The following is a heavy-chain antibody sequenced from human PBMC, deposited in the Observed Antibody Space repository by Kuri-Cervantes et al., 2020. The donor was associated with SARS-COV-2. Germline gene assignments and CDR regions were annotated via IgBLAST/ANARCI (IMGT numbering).Heavy chain of an antibody. Sequence: GGSLRLSCTASGFNYLNYAMHWVRQAPGTGLEWVAVVSYNGTNKYYADSVKGRFTISRDNSRNIVYLQMNSLRPEDTALYYCARAHTFLEWSSDAFDIWGQGTMVTVSS. D-gene: IGHD3-3*01. CDR2: VSYNGTNK. V-gene: IGHV3-30-3*01. J-gene: IGHJ3*02. CDR3: ARAHTFLEWSSDAFDI. CDR1: GFNYLNYA.